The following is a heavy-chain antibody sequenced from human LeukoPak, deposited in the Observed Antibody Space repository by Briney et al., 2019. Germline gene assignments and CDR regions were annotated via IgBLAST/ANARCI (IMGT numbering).Heavy chain of an antibody. V-gene: IGHV4-30-2*01. D-gene: IGHD3-16*02. CDR3: ARVMITFGGVIVKTFDY. J-gene: IGHJ4*02. CDR2: IYHSGST. CDR1: GGSISSGGYS. Sequence: SETLSLTCAVSGGSISSGGYSWSWIRQPPGKGLEWIGYIYHSGSTYYNPSLKSRVTISVDRSKNQFSLKLSSVTSADTAVYYCARVMITFGGVIVKTFDYWGQGTLVTVSS.